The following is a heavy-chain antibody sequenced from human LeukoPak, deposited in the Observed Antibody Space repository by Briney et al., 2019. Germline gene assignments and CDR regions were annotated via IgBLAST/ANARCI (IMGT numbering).Heavy chain of an antibody. V-gene: IGHV4-59*08. D-gene: IGHD3-22*01. CDR2: IYDSGDT. Sequence: SETLSLTCTVSGVSISAYSWSWIRQPPGKGLEWLGYIYDSGDTKYDPSLKSRLTILRDTSKKQISLRLSSVTAADTAVYYCARHPKEGPSDRSGYINAFDIWGQGTMVTVSS. CDR1: GVSISAYS. CDR3: ARHPKEGPSDRSGYINAFDI. J-gene: IGHJ3*02.